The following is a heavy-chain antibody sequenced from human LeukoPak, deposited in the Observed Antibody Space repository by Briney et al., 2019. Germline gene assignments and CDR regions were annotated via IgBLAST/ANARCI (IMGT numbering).Heavy chain of an antibody. CDR2: IRSKANSYAT. CDR1: GFTFSSYW. Sequence: GGSLRLSCAASGFTFSSYWMSWVRQASGKGLEWVGRIRSKANSYATAYAASVKGRFTISRDDSKNTAYLQMNSLKTEDTAVYYCTRLGATNNYWGQGTLVTVSS. J-gene: IGHJ4*02. D-gene: IGHD1-26*01. V-gene: IGHV3-73*01. CDR3: TRLGATNNY.